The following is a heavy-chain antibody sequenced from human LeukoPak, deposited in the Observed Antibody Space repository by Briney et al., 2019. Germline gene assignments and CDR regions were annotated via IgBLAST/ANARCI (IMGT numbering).Heavy chain of an antibody. V-gene: IGHV1-69*13. Sequence: VASVKVSCKASGGTFSSYAISWVRQASGQGLEWMGGIIPIFGTANYAQKFQGRVTITADESTSTAYMELSSLRSEDTAVYYCARGALQQPKGFHYWGQGTLVTVSS. D-gene: IGHD6-13*01. CDR3: ARGALQQPKGFHY. J-gene: IGHJ4*02. CDR2: IIPIFGTA. CDR1: GGTFSSYA.